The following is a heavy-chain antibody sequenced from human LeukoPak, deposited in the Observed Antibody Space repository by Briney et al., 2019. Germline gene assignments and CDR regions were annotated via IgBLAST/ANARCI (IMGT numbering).Heavy chain of an antibody. V-gene: IGHV3-23*01. CDR2: IRGSGGST. Sequence: GGSLRLSCATSGFTFSSYAMTWVRQAPGKGLEWVSAIRGSGGSTYYADSVKGRFTISRDNSKNTLYLQMNSLRAEDTAIYYCAKGPHDYSNFYFDYWGQGTLVTVSS. D-gene: IGHD4-11*01. CDR3: AKGPHDYSNFYFDY. J-gene: IGHJ4*02. CDR1: GFTFSSYA.